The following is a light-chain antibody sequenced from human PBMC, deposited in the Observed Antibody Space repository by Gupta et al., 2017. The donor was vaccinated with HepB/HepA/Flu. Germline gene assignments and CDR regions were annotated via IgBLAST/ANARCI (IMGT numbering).Light chain of an antibody. J-gene: IGLJ2*01. CDR3: AAWDDSRSAVV. CDR1: SSSFGGNY. CDR2: RNN. Sequence: QSVLTPPPSASGTPGQRVTFSCSGSSSSFGGNYVYWYQQLPGTAPKLLIYRNNQRPSGVPDRFSGSKSGTSAALAISGLRAEDEADYYCAAWDDSRSAVVFGGGTKLT. V-gene: IGLV1-47*01.